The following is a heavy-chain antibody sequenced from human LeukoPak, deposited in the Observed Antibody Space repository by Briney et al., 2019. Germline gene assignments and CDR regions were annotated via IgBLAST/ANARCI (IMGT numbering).Heavy chain of an antibody. CDR2: IRYDGSNK. J-gene: IGHJ4*02. V-gene: IGHV3-30*02. Sequence: GGSLRLPCAASGFTFSSFAMHWVRQAPGKGLEWVAYIRYDGSNKSYADSVKGRFTISRDSSKNTLYLQMNSLRAEDTAVYYCAKDPGAHDKHFDHWGQGTLVTVSS. CDR3: AKDPGAHDKHFDH. D-gene: IGHD3-10*01. CDR1: GFTFSSFA.